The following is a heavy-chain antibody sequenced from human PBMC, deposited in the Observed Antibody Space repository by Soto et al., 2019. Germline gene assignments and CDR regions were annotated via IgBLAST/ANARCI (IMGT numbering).Heavy chain of an antibody. D-gene: IGHD2-2*01. CDR3: ARDGPISSPTSGWFDP. J-gene: IGHJ5*02. CDR2: IKQDGNER. CDR1: GFTFSRYW. V-gene: IGHV3-7*05. Sequence: EAQVVESGGGLVQPGGSLRLSCVASGFTFSRYWMSWVRQAPGKGLEWVANIKQDGNERHYVDSVKGRFTISRDNAKKSLDLIMNSLKTEDTAVYYCARDGPISSPTSGWFDPWGQGTLVTVSS.